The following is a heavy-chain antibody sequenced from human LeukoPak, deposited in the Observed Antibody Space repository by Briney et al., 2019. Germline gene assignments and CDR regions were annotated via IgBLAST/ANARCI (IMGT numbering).Heavy chain of an antibody. Sequence: SETLSLTCTVSGGSISTSNYYWGWIRQPPGKGLEWIGSIYHSGSTYYNPSLKSRVAISVDTSKNQFSLKLSSVTAADTAVYYCARGLNYWGQGTLVTVSS. CDR1: GGSISTSNYY. CDR3: ARGLNY. CDR2: IYHSGST. V-gene: IGHV4-39*07. J-gene: IGHJ4*02.